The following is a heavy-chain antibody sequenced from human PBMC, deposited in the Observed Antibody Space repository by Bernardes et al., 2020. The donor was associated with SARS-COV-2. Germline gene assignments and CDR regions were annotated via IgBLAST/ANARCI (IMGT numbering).Heavy chain of an antibody. Sequence: SETLSLTCSVSGASVSSGSYYWTWIRQPPGKGLEWIGYIYYSGSTNYNPSLKSRVTISVDTSKNQFSLKLSSVTAADTAVYYCAKGDYYDSSGYLYWGQGTLVTVSS. D-gene: IGHD3-22*01. J-gene: IGHJ4*02. CDR1: GASVSSGSYY. CDR2: IYYSGST. V-gene: IGHV4-61*01. CDR3: AKGDYYDSSGYLY.